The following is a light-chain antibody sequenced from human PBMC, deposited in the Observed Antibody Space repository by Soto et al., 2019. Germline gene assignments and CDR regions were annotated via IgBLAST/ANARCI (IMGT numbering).Light chain of an antibody. J-gene: IGKJ2*01. CDR2: KAS. CDR3: QHYNSYYT. CDR1: QGISSW. Sequence: DIQMTQSPSTLSASVGDRVTITCRASQGISSWLAWYQQKPGKAPKLLIYKASSLKSGVPSRFSGSGSGTEFTLTISSLQPDDFATYYCQHYNSYYTFGQGTKLEIK. V-gene: IGKV1-5*03.